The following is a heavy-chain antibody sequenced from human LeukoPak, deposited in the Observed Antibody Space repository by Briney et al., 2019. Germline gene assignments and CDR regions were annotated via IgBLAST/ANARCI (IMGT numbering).Heavy chain of an antibody. Sequence: GGSLRLSCAASGFTFSTYAMNWVRQAPAKGLEWVSTIGGGGPTTDYADSVKDRFTISRDNSKNTLYLQMNGLRAEDTAVYYCATLEVYCSSTSCYGLDYWGQGTLVTVSS. CDR1: GFTFSTYA. CDR2: IGGGGPTT. CDR3: ATLEVYCSSTSCYGLDY. D-gene: IGHD2-2*01. V-gene: IGHV3-23*01. J-gene: IGHJ4*02.